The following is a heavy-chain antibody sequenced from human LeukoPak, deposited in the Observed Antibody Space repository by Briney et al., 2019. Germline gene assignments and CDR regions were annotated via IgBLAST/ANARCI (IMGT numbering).Heavy chain of an antibody. V-gene: IGHV3-30*04. CDR3: ANVLMVYAISGAFDI. Sequence: GESLRLSCAASGFTFSSYAMHWVRQAPGKGLEWVAVISYDGSNKYYADSVKGRFTISRDNSKNTLYLQMNSLRAEDTAVYYCANVLMVYAISGAFDIWGQGTMVTVSS. CDR2: ISYDGSNK. D-gene: IGHD2-8*01. CDR1: GFTFSSYA. J-gene: IGHJ3*02.